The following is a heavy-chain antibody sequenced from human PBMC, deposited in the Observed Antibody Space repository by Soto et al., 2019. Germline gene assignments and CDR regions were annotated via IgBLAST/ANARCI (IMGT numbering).Heavy chain of an antibody. D-gene: IGHD3-10*01. Sequence: SVKVACKASGGTFSSYTISWVRQAPGQGLEWMGRIIPILGIANYAQKFQGRVTITADKSTSTAYMELSSLRSEDTAVYYCARGATMVRGVIRPSDAFDIWGQGTMVTVS. CDR3: ARGATMVRGVIRPSDAFDI. J-gene: IGHJ3*02. CDR1: GGTFSSYT. CDR2: IIPILGIA. V-gene: IGHV1-69*02.